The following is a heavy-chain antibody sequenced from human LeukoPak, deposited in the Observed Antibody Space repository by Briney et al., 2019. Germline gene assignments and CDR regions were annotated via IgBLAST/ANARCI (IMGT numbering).Heavy chain of an antibody. D-gene: IGHD3-16*01. CDR1: GYSLTSYW. J-gene: IGHJ3*02. Sequence: GESLKISCKGFGYSLTSYWIGWVRQMPGKGLEWMGIIYPGDSDTRYSPSFQGQVTISADKSISTAYLQWNSLKASDTAMYYCARGSGLIPPSAGFRDHDAFDIWGQGTMVTVSS. CDR2: IYPGDSDT. CDR3: ARGSGLIPPSAGFRDHDAFDI. V-gene: IGHV5-51*01.